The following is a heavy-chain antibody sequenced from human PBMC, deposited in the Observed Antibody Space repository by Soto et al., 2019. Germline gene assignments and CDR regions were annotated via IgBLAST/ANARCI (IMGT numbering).Heavy chain of an antibody. CDR2: ISGSGGST. CDR3: AKSLGIPDAFDI. V-gene: IGHV3-23*01. CDR1: GFTFSGYA. D-gene: IGHD2-21*01. J-gene: IGHJ3*02. Sequence: EVQLLESGGGLVQPGGSLRLSCAASGFTFSGYAMSWVRQAPGKGLEWVSAISGSGGSTYYADSVKGRFTISRDNSKNTLYLQMNSLRAEDTAVYYCAKSLGIPDAFDIWGQGTVVTVSS.